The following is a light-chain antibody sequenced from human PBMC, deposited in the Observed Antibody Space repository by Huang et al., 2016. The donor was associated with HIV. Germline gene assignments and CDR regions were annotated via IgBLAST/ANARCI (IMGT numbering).Light chain of an antibody. V-gene: IGKV1-39*01. J-gene: IGKJ5*01. CDR3: QQSYSTASS. Sequence: DIQMTQSPSSLSASVGDRVTITCRASQSISSYLYWYQQQPGKAPKLLIYAASSLQSGVPSRFSGRGSGTDFTLTISSLQPEDFATYYCQQSYSTASSFGQGTRLEIK. CDR2: AAS. CDR1: QSISSY.